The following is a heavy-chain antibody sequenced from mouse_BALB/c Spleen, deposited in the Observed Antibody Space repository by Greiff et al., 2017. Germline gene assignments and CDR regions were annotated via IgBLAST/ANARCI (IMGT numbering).Heavy chain of an antibody. CDR2: INPSNGRT. D-gene: IGHD1-1*01. V-gene: IGHV1S81*02. CDR3: ARDDITTVEAWFAY. J-gene: IGHJ3*01. CDR1: GYTFTSYW. Sequence: QVQLQQPGAELVKPGASVKLSCKASGYTFTSYWMHWVKQRPGQGLEWIGEINPSNGRTNYNEKFKSKATLTVDKSSSTAYMQLSSLTSEDSAVYYCARDDITTVEAWFAYWGQGTLVTVSA.